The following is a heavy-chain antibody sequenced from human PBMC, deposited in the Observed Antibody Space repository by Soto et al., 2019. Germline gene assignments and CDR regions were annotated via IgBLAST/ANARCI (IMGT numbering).Heavy chain of an antibody. CDR2: ISPGGNSV. CDR1: GFPFSSFS. Sequence: EVQVVESGGGLVKPRGSLRLACAASGFPFSSFSWNWVRQAPGKGLEWVSSISPGGNSVYYADSVKGRFTISRDNAKNSLYLQMNTLRAEDAAVYSCARPRGPRGYDLIDYWGQGTLVTVSS. D-gene: IGHD5-12*01. CDR3: ARPRGPRGYDLIDY. J-gene: IGHJ4*02. V-gene: IGHV3-21*02.